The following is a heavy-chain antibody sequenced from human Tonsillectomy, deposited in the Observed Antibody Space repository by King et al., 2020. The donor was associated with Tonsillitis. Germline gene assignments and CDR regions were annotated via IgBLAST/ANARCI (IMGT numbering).Heavy chain of an antibody. Sequence: QMQLQESGPGLVKPSETLSLTCTVSGGSISSDYWSWIRQPPGKELEFIGYIYYSGSTNYNPSLKSRVTTSVDTPKTQFSLKLSSVTAADTAVYYCASPYPVLKYWGQGTLVTVSS. CDR3: ASPYPVLKY. J-gene: IGHJ4*02. CDR1: GGSISSDY. V-gene: IGHV4-59*01. D-gene: IGHD3-9*01. CDR2: IYYSGST.